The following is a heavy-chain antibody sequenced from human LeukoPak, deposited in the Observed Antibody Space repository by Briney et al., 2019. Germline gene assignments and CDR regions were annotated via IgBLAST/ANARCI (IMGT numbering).Heavy chain of an antibody. J-gene: IGHJ4*02. V-gene: IGHV3-21*01. CDR2: ISSSSSYI. Sequence: GGSLRLSCAASGFTFSSYSMNWVRQAPGKGLEWVSSISSSSSYIYYADSVKGRFTISRDNAKNSLYLQMNSLRAEDTAVYYCARVRAREENGIDYWGQGTLVTVSS. CDR1: GFTFSSYS. D-gene: IGHD1-14*01. CDR3: ARVRAREENGIDY.